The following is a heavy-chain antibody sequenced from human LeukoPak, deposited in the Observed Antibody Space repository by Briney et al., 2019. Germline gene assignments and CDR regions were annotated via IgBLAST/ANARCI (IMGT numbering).Heavy chain of an antibody. V-gene: IGHV3-43*02. CDR2: TSGDGITT. CDR3: ARDHVYGGADY. CDR1: GCTFHNYA. D-gene: IGHD5/OR15-5a*01. J-gene: IGHJ4*02. Sequence: GGSLRLSCAASGCTFHNYAIHWVRQAPGKGLEWVSLTSGDGITTYFADSVKGRFTISRDNSKSSLFLQMNSLRTEDTALYYCARDHVYGGADYWGQGTLVTVSS.